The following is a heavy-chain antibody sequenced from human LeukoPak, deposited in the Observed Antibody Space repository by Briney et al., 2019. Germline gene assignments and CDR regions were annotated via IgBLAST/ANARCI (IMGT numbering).Heavy chain of an antibody. CDR1: GFTFSSYG. J-gene: IGHJ4*02. D-gene: IGHD6-19*01. CDR2: IWYDGSNK. CDR3: ATLRDRGSGWYEDFEDY. V-gene: IGHV3-33*01. Sequence: GSLRLSCAASGFTFSSYGMHWVRQAPGKGLEWVAVIWYDGSNKYYADSVKGRFTISRDNSKNTLYLQMNSLRAEDTAVYYCATLRDRGSGWYEDFEDYWGQGTLVTVSS.